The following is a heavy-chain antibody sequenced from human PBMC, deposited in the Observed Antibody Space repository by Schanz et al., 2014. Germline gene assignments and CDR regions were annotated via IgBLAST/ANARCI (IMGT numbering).Heavy chain of an antibody. D-gene: IGHD6-13*01. V-gene: IGHV1-18*01. CDR2: INVGNGNT. CDR1: GGTFSSFG. J-gene: IGHJ4*02. Sequence: VQLEQSGAEVKKPGSSVKVSCKASGGTFSSFGINWVRQAPGQGLEWMGWINVGNGNTNYAQKLQGRVTMTTDTSTSTAYMELRSLRSDDTAVYYCASSGAGYSSSWDFDYWGQGTLVTVSS. CDR3: ASSGAGYSSSWDFDY.